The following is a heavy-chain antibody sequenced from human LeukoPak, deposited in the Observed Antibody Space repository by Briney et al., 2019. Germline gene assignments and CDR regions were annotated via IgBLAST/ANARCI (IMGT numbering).Heavy chain of an antibody. D-gene: IGHD5-18*01. V-gene: IGHV3-48*03. CDR2: ISSSGSTK. Sequence: EGSLRLSCAASGFRFNTYEMNWVRQAPGKGLKWLSYISSSGSTKYYANSVKGRFTISRDNTGNSLFLQMNRLRAEDTAVYYCAGIYSYVHRPTEYWGQGTLVTVSS. CDR3: AGIYSYVHRPTEY. J-gene: IGHJ4*02. CDR1: GFRFNTYE.